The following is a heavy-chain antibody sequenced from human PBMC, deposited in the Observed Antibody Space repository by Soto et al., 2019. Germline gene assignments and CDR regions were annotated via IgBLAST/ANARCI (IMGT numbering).Heavy chain of an antibody. CDR3: AREWDGDGYNSGWFDP. D-gene: IGHD5-12*01. Sequence: PGASLRLSCAASGFTFYTYAMSWVRQAPGKWLEWVSSISGSGSSTYYADSVKGRFTISRDNSKNTLHLQMNSLRAEDTAVYYCAREWDGDGYNSGWFDPWGQGTLVTVSS. CDR2: ISGSGSST. J-gene: IGHJ5*02. CDR1: GFTFYTYA. V-gene: IGHV3-23*01.